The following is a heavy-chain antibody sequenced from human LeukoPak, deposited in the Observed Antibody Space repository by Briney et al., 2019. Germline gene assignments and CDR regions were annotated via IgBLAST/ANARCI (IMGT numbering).Heavy chain of an antibody. CDR3: ARDLAAAGVFDY. V-gene: IGHV3-30-3*01. CDR1: GFTFGSYA. D-gene: IGHD6-13*01. Sequence: SGGSLRLSCAASGFTFGSYAMHWVRQAPGKGLEWVAVISYDGSNKYYADSVKGRFTISRDNSKNTLYLQMNSLRAGDTAVYYCARDLAAAGVFDYWGQGTLVTVSS. CDR2: ISYDGSNK. J-gene: IGHJ4*02.